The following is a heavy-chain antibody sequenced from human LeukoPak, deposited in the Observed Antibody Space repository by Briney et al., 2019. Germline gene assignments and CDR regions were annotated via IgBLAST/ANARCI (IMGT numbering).Heavy chain of an antibody. J-gene: IGHJ6*03. Sequence: SETLSLTCTVSGGSISSYYWSWIRQPAGKGLEWIGRIYTSGSTNYNPSLKSRVTMSVDTSMNQFSLKLSSVTAADTAVYYCAREGLPGTLYYYYYMDVWGKGTTVTVSS. CDR3: AREGLPGTLYYYYYMDV. CDR2: IYTSGST. V-gene: IGHV4-4*07. CDR1: GGSISSYY.